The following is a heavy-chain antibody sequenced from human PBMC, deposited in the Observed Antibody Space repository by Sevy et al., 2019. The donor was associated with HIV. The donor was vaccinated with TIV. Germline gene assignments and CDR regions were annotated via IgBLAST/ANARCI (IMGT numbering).Heavy chain of an antibody. J-gene: IGHJ4*02. CDR2: IYLGDSHT. CDR1: GYTLTNYW. Sequence: GESLKISCKGSGYTLTNYWIAWVRQRPGKGLEWMGIIYLGDSHTIYSPSFQGQVTISADKSISTAYLQWSRLKASDTAIYYCARQPDIFVVPTGMGHFDSWGQGTPVTVSS. D-gene: IGHD2-2*01. CDR3: ARQPDIFVVPTGMGHFDS. V-gene: IGHV5-51*01.